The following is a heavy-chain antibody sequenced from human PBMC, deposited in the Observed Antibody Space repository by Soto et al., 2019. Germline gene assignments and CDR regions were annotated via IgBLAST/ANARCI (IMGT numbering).Heavy chain of an antibody. D-gene: IGHD4-17*01. CDR3: ARDPSNMFYDDGDYTSTDAFDI. V-gene: IGHV1-18*01. CDR1: GYTFTSYG. CDR2: ISAYNGNT. Sequence: GASVKVSCKASGYTFTSYGISWVRQAPGQGLEWMGWISAYNGNTNYAQKLQGRVTMTTDTSTSTAYMELRSLRSDDTAVYYCARDPSNMFYDDGDYTSTDAFDIWGQGTMVTVSS. J-gene: IGHJ3*02.